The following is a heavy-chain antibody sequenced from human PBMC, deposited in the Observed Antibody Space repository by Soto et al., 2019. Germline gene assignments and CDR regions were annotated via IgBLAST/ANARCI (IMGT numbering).Heavy chain of an antibody. V-gene: IGHV3-48*02. J-gene: IGHJ4*02. Sequence: EVQLVASGGGLVQPGESLRLSCAASEFTFSSFNMHWVRQAPGKGLEWVSYISASSTTVYYGDSVKGRFTISRDNAKNSLYLQMNSLRDEDTAVYYCARIYRRDGNKYADYWGQGTLVTVSS. CDR1: EFTFSSFN. CDR2: ISASSTTV. CDR3: ARIYRRDGNKYADY. D-gene: IGHD3-16*02.